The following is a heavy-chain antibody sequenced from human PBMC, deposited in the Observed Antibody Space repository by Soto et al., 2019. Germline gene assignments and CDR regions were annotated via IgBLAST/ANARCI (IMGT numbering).Heavy chain of an antibody. CDR1: GGSISSYY. J-gene: IGHJ4*02. CDR3: ASGIKRYTFDY. Sequence: PSETLSLTCTVSGGSISSYYWSWIRQPPGKGLEWIGYIYYSGSTNYNPSLKSRVTISVDTSKNQFSLKLSSVTAAGTAVYYCASGIKRYTFDYWGQGTLVTSPQ. D-gene: IGHD3-9*01. CDR2: IYYSGST. V-gene: IGHV4-59*08.